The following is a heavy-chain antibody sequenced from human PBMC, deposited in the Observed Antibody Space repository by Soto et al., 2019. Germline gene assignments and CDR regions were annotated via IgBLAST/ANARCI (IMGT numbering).Heavy chain of an antibody. CDR1: GGSISSYY. D-gene: IGHD4-17*01. CDR3: ARAMTTVTTNWYFDL. CDR2: IYYSGST. J-gene: IGHJ2*01. V-gene: IGHV4-59*01. Sequence: QVQLQESGPGLVKPSETLSLTCTVSGGSISSYYWSWIRQPPGKGLEWIGYIYYSGSTNYNPSLKSRVTISVDTSKNQFARKLSSVTAADTAVDYCARAMTTVTTNWYFDLWGRGTLVTVSS.